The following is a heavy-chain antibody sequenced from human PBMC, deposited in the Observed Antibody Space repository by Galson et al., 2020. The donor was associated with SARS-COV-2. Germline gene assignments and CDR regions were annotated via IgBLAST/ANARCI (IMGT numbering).Heavy chain of an antibody. V-gene: IGHV3-74*01. CDR3: VRRSYMDV. CDR2: IKSDGSTT. J-gene: IGHJ6*03. CDR1: GFTFNSYS. Sequence: GGSLRLSCAASGFTFNSYSMHWVRQAPGKGPVWVSRIKSDGSTTTYADSVKGRFTISRDNAKNTLYLQMNSLRAEDTAVYYCVRRSYMDVWGKGTTVTVSS.